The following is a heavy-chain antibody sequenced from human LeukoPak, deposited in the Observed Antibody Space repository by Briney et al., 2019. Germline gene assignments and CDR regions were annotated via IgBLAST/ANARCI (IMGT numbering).Heavy chain of an antibody. CDR1: GFTFSSYG. V-gene: IGHV3-30*18. CDR2: ISYDGSNK. D-gene: IGHD3-10*01. CDR3: AKDLFGLDY. Sequence: GRSLRLSCAASGFTFSSYGMHWVRQAPGKGLEWVAVISYDGSNKYYADSVKGRFTISRDNSKNTLYLQMNSLRAEDAAMYYCAKDLFGLDYWGQGTLVTVSS. J-gene: IGHJ4*02.